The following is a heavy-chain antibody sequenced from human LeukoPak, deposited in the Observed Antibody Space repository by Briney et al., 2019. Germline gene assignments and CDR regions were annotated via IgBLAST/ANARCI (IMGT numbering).Heavy chain of an antibody. J-gene: IGHJ4*02. CDR3: ARRAGAYTHPYDY. CDR2: ISSSSSYI. V-gene: IGHV3-21*04. CDR1: GFTFSSYS. Sequence: GGSLRLSCAASGFTFSSYSMNWVRQAPGKGLEWVSSISSSSSYIYYSDSVKGRFTISIDNSKNTLYLQMNSLRAEDTAVYYCARRAGAYTHPYDYWGQGTLVTVS. D-gene: IGHD3-16*01.